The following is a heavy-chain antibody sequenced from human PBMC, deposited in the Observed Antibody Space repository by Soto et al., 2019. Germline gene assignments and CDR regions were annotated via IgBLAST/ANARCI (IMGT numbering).Heavy chain of an antibody. CDR2: IYYSGST. CDR3: ARHILWSGSDY. D-gene: IGHD3-10*01. Sequence: QLQLQESGPGLVKPSETLSLTCTVSGGSISSSSYYWGWIRQPPGKGLEWIGSIYYSGSTYYNPSLKSRVTISVDTSKNQFSLKLSSVTAADTAVYYCARHILWSGSDYWGQGTLVTVSS. J-gene: IGHJ4*02. CDR1: GGSISSSSYY. V-gene: IGHV4-39*01.